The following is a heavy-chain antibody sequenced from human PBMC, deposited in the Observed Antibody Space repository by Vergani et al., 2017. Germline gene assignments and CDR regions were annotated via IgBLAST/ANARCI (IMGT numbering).Heavy chain of an antibody. J-gene: IGHJ4*02. V-gene: IGHV3-48*03. Sequence: EVQLVESGGGLVQPGGSLRLSCAASGFTFSSYEMNWVRQAPGKGLEWVSSISSSSSYIYYADSVKGRFTISRDNAKNSLYLQMNSLRAEDTAVYYCARADRRGYSGYDLWGQGTLVTVSS. CDR2: ISSSSSYI. D-gene: IGHD5-12*01. CDR1: GFTFSSYE. CDR3: ARADRRGYSGYDL.